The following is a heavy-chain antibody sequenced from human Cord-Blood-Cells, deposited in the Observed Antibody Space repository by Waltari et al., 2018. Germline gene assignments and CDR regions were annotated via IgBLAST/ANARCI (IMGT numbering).Heavy chain of an antibody. CDR3: ARATIFGVVINACYI. CDR1: GGSFSGYY. V-gene: IGHV4-34*01. CDR2: INHSGST. D-gene: IGHD3-3*01. Sequence: QVQLQQWGAGLLKPSETLSLTCAVYGGSFSGYYWSWIRQPPGKGLEWIGEINHSGSTKYNPALKGRGTIFVGTAKNQFSLKLSSVTGGDTAVYYCARATIFGVVINACYIWGQGTMVTVSS. J-gene: IGHJ3*02.